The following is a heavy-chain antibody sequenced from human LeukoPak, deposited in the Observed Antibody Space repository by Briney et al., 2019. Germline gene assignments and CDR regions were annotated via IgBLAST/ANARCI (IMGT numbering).Heavy chain of an antibody. J-gene: IGHJ4*02. CDR1: GFTFSSYA. D-gene: IGHD3-22*01. Sequence: GGSLRLSCAASGFTFSSYAMSWVRQAPGKGLEWVSAISGGGGSTYYADSVKGRFAISRDNSKNTLYLQMNSLRAEDTAVYYCAKGARSSRYPATQYFDYWGQGTLVTVSS. CDR3: AKGARSSRYPATQYFDY. V-gene: IGHV3-23*01. CDR2: ISGGGGST.